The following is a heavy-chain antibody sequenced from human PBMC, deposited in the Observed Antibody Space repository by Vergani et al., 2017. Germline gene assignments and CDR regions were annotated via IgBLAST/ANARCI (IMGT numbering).Heavy chain of an antibody. CDR2: IRYDGSNK. Sequence: QVQLVESGGGVVQPGRSLRLSCAASGFTFSSYGMHWVRQAPGKGLEWVAFIRYDGSNKYYADSVKGRFTISRDNSKNTLYLQMNSLRAEDTAVYYCAKDGSPMTYGGDYFDYWGQGTLVTVSS. J-gene: IGHJ4*02. D-gene: IGHD3-10*01. V-gene: IGHV3-30*02. CDR1: GFTFSSYG. CDR3: AKDGSPMTYGGDYFDY.